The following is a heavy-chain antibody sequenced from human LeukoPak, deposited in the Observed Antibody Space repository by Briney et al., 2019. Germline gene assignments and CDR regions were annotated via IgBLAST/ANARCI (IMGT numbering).Heavy chain of an antibody. V-gene: IGHV4-39*01. CDR1: GGSISTSSYF. CDR2: IYYSGIT. CDR3: ARPLDTTFFNAFDI. J-gene: IGHJ3*02. Sequence: SETLSLTCTVSGGSISTSSYFWGWIRQPPGKGLEWVGSIYYSGITFYNPSLKSRLTISVDTSKNQFSLKLTSVTAADTAVYYCARPLDTTFFNAFDIWGQGTMVTVSS. D-gene: IGHD2/OR15-2a*01.